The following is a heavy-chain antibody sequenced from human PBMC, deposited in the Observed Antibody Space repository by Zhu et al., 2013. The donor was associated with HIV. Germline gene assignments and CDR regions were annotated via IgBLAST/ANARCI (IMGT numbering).Heavy chain of an antibody. J-gene: IGHJ4*02. Sequence: QVQLVQSGAEVKKPGASVKVSCKASGYTFTSYNINWVRQATGKGLEWMGGFDPEDGETIYAQKFQGRVTMTEDTSTDTAYMELSSLRSEDTAVYYCATGPYYYDSSGYGQWGQGTLVTVSS. V-gene: IGHV1-24*01. CDR2: FDPEDGET. CDR1: GYTFTSYN. D-gene: IGHD3-22*01. CDR3: ATGPYYYDSSGYGQ.